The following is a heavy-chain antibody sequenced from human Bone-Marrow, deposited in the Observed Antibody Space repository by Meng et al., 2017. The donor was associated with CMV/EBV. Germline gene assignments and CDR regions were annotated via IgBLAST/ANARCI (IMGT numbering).Heavy chain of an antibody. CDR1: GFSLSTSGVG. J-gene: IGHJ6*02. CDR3: AHFYDFWSGSGMDV. D-gene: IGHD3-3*01. Sequence: SGPTLVKPTQTLTLTCTFSGFSLSTSGVGVGWIRQPPGKALEWLALIYWNDDKRYSPSLKSRLTITKDTSKNQVVLTMTNMDPVDTATYYCAHFYDFWSGSGMDVWGQGTTVTVPS. V-gene: IGHV2-5*01. CDR2: IYWNDDK.